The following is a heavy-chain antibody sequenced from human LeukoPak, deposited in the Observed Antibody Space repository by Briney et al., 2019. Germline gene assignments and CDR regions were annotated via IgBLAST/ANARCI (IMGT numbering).Heavy chain of an antibody. CDR1: GFTFSSYA. CDR2: ISGSGGST. D-gene: IGHD2-2*01. Sequence: PGGSLRLSCAASGFTFSSYAMSWVRQAPGKGLEWVSAISGSGGSTYYADSVKGRFTISRDNSKDTLYLQMNSLRAEDTAVYYCAKDLITLPAAIATVYWGQGTLVTVSS. CDR3: AKDLITLPAAIATVY. J-gene: IGHJ4*02. V-gene: IGHV3-23*01.